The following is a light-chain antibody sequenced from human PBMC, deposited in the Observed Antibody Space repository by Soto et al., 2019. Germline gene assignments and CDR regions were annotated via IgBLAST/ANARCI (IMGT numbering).Light chain of an antibody. J-gene: IGKJ4*01. CDR2: GAS. CDR1: QSVSSNS. Sequence: EMVLTQSPGTLSLSPGEGDTLSCRASQSVSSNSLAWYQQKPGQAPRLLSYGASTRATGIPDRFSGSGSGTDFTLTINRLEPEDFAVYYCQQCGSSTLTFGGGTKVEIK. CDR3: QQCGSSTLT. V-gene: IGKV3-20*01.